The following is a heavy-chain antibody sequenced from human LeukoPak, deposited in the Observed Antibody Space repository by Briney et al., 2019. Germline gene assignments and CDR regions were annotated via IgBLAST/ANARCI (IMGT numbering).Heavy chain of an antibody. D-gene: IGHD3-22*01. CDR2: ISSSSSYI. Sequence: PGGSLRLSCAASGFTFSSYSMNWVRQAPGKGLEWVSSISSSSSYIYYADSVKGRFTISRDNAKNSLYLQMNSLRAEDTAVYYCAREGDFNMIVVGLDAFDIWGQGTMVTVSS. CDR1: GFTFSSYS. V-gene: IGHV3-21*01. J-gene: IGHJ3*02. CDR3: AREGDFNMIVVGLDAFDI.